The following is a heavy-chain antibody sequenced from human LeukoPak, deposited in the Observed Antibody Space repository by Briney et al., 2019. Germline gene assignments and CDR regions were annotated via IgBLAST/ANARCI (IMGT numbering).Heavy chain of an antibody. J-gene: IGHJ4*02. CDR2: IYYSGST. Sequence: PSETLSLTCTVSGGSISSYYWSWIRQPPGKGLEWIGCIYYSGSTNYNPSLKSRVTISVDTSKNQFSLKLSSVTAADTAVYYCARGRGYCSSTSCFRYYFDYWGQGTLVTVSS. CDR1: GGSISSYY. CDR3: ARGRGYCSSTSCFRYYFDY. D-gene: IGHD2-2*01. V-gene: IGHV4-59*01.